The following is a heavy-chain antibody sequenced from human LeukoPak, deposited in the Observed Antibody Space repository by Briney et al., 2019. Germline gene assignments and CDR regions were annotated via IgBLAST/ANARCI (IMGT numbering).Heavy chain of an antibody. CDR3: SRGRDRSKAGDH. CDR1: GGSCDDYY. D-gene: IGHD5-24*01. V-gene: IGHV4-34*01. Sequence: SETLSLTCDVSGGSCDDYYCSWIRQPPGKGLEWIGEIHPHGIFYYNSSLTSRVTISIDTSKSQFSLRLTSVTAADTAIYYCSRGRDRSKAGDHWGQGSLVTVSS. CDR2: IHPHGIF. J-gene: IGHJ4*02.